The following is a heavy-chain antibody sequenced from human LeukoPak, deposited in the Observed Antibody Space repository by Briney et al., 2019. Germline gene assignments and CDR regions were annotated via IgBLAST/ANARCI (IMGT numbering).Heavy chain of an antibody. CDR2: IYYSGST. CDR1: GGSISSSRYY. V-gene: IGHV4-39*01. D-gene: IGHD3-22*01. Sequence: SETLSLTCTVSGGSISSSRYYWGWIRQPPGKGLEWIGSIYYSGSTYYNPSLKSRVTISVDTSKNQFSLKLSSVTAADTAVYYCARGDYYDSSGYGYWGQGTLVTVSS. J-gene: IGHJ4*02. CDR3: ARGDYYDSSGYGY.